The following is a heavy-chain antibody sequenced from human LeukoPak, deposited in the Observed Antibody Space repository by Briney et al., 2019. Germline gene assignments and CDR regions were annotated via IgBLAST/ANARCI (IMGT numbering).Heavy chain of an antibody. V-gene: IGHV4-34*01. Sequence: SETLSLTCAVYGGSFSGYYWSWIRQPPGKGLEWIGEINHSGSTNYNPSLKSRVTISVDTSKNQFSLKLSSVTAADTAVYYCARDGGYSGYDVIYRGMDVWGKGTMVTVSS. CDR2: INHSGST. CDR1: GGSFSGYY. CDR3: ARDGGYSGYDVIYRGMDV. J-gene: IGHJ6*04. D-gene: IGHD5-12*01.